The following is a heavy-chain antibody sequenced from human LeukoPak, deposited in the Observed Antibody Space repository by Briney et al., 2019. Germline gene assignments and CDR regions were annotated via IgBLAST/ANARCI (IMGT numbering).Heavy chain of an antibody. CDR3: AKSMGIQLWLGDY. CDR2: ISGSGGST. D-gene: IGHD5-18*01. V-gene: IGHV3-23*01. CDR1: GFTFSSYA. Sequence: GGSLRLSCAASGFTFSSYAMSWVRQAPGKGLEWVSAISGSGGSTYYADSVKGRFTISRDNSKNTLCLQMNSLRAEDTAVYYCAKSMGIQLWLGDYWGQGTLVTVSS. J-gene: IGHJ4*02.